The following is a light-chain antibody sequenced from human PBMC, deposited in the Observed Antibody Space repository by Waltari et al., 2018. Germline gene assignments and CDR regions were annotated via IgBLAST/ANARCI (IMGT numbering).Light chain of an antibody. CDR3: QQYYSFPLT. V-gene: IGKV4-1*01. Sequence: DIVMTQSPDSLAVSLGERATINCKSSQSVLYSSNNKNFLAWYQQTPGQPPKLLIHWASIRESGVPDRFGGSGSGADFTLTISSLQAEDVAVYYCQQYYSFPLTFGGGTKVEIK. J-gene: IGKJ4*01. CDR1: QSVLYSSNNKNF. CDR2: WAS.